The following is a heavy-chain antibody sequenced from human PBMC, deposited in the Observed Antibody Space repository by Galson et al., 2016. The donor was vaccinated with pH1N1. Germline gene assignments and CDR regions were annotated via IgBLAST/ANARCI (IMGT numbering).Heavy chain of an antibody. Sequence: SVKVSCKASGGTFGSYGINWVRQAPGQGPEWMGGIIPIFNTTKYAQNFQGRVTITADESTTTAYMELTSLRSDDTAMYFCAREDYYDTDLSDWYFDLWGRGTLLTVSS. CDR1: GGTFGSYG. D-gene: IGHD3-22*01. V-gene: IGHV1-69*13. CDR3: AREDYYDTDLSDWYFDL. J-gene: IGHJ2*01. CDR2: IIPIFNTT.